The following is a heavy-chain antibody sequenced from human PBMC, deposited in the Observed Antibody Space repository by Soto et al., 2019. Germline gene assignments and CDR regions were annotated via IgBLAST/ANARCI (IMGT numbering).Heavy chain of an antibody. Sequence: PGGSLRLSCAASGFTFSSYTMNWVRQAPGKGLEWVSSISSSSNYIYYADSVKGRFTISRDNAKNSLSLQMNSLRAEDTAVYYCARDRAGAGNFDYWGHGTLVTVSS. D-gene: IGHD6-19*01. CDR2: ISSSSNYI. J-gene: IGHJ4*01. V-gene: IGHV3-21*01. CDR3: ARDRAGAGNFDY. CDR1: GFTFSSYT.